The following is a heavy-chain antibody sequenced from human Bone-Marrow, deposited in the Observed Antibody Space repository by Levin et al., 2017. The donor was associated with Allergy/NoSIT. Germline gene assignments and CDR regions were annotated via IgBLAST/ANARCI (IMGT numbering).Heavy chain of an antibody. Sequence: AGGSLRLSCAASGFIFSSYVMHWVRQAPGKGLEWVAIISYDGSNKYYADSVKGRFTISRDNSKNTLYLQMNSLRAEDTAVYYCARAPRDGYNKTFDYWGQGTLVTVSS. V-gene: IGHV3-30-3*01. J-gene: IGHJ4*02. D-gene: IGHD5-24*01. CDR2: ISYDGSNK. CDR3: ARAPRDGYNKTFDY. CDR1: GFIFSSYV.